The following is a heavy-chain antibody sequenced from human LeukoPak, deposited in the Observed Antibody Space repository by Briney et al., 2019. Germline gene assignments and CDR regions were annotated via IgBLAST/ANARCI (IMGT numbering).Heavy chain of an antibody. J-gene: IGHJ4*02. CDR3: AANGYDLPFDY. CDR2: ISYDGSNK. Sequence: PGGSLRPSCAASGFTFSSYGMHWVRQAPGKGLEWVAVISYDGSNKYYADSVKGRFTISRDNSKNTLYLQMNSLRAEDTAVYYCAANGYDLPFDYWGQGTLVTVSS. V-gene: IGHV3-30*03. D-gene: IGHD5-12*01. CDR1: GFTFSSYG.